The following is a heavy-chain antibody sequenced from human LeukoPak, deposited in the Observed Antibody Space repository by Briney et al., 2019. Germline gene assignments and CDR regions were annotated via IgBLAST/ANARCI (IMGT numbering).Heavy chain of an antibody. V-gene: IGHV3-48*03. Sequence: PGGSLRLSCAASGFTFSSYEMNWVRQAPGKGLEWVSFISTTGSTIYYADSVKGRFTISRDNVKNSLYLQMNSLRAEDTAIYYCARSGGYYDYWGQGTLVTVSS. CDR2: ISTTGSTI. CDR3: ARSGGYYDY. CDR1: GFTFSSYE. J-gene: IGHJ4*02. D-gene: IGHD4-23*01.